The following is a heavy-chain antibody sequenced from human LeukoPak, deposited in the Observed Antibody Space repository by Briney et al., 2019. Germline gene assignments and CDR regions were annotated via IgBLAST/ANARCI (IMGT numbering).Heavy chain of an antibody. CDR3: PKEISGYPQGFDY. J-gene: IGHJ4*02. D-gene: IGHD1-1*01. CDR1: GFTFSIYG. Sequence: GGSLRLSCAGSGFTFSIYGMNWVRQAPGEGLEWVSAISGSGGSTYYADSVRGRFTISRENSKQKVYMQMNSLRAEDTAVYYCPKEISGYPQGFDYWGQGTLVTVSS. V-gene: IGHV3-23*01. CDR2: ISGSGGST.